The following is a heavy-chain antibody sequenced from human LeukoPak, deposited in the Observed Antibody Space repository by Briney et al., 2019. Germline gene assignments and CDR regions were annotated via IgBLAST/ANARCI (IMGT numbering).Heavy chain of an antibody. CDR3: ARGGEYSSRSDYSNDY. D-gene: IGHD6-13*01. CDR1: GGSFSGYY. Sequence: PSETLSLTCAVYGGSFSGYYWSWIRQPPGKGLEWIGEINHSGSTNYNPSLKSRVTISVDTSKNQFSLKLSSVTAADTAVYYCARGGEYSSRSDYSNDYWGQGTLVTVSS. J-gene: IGHJ4*02. CDR2: INHSGST. V-gene: IGHV4-34*01.